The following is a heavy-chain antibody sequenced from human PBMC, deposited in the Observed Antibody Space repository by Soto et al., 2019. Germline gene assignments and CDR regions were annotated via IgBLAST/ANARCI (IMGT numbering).Heavy chain of an antibody. D-gene: IGHD4-17*01. CDR2: IKSKTDGGTT. J-gene: IGHJ4*02. V-gene: IGHV3-15*01. CDR3: TSDYGDYSYFDY. CDR1: GFTFSNAW. Sequence: GSLRLSCAASGFTFSNAWMSWVRQAPGKGLEWVGRIKSKTDGGTTDYAAPVKGRFTISRDDSKNTLYLQMNSLKTEDTAVYYCTSDYGDYSYFDYWGQGTLVTVSS.